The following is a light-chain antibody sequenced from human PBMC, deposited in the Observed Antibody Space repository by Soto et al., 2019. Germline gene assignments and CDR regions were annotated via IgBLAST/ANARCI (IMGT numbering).Light chain of an antibody. V-gene: IGKV2-28*01. CDR2: LGS. J-gene: IGKJ4*01. CDR1: QSLLHSGGHNF. Sequence: DLVMTQSPGSLPVTPGEPASISCRASQSLLHSGGHNFLDWYLQKPGQSPQVLIYLGSNRASGVPEMFSGSGSDAYFTLEISRYEAEDVGVYYCMQTRQAQLTFCGGTKVEIK. CDR3: MQTRQAQLT.